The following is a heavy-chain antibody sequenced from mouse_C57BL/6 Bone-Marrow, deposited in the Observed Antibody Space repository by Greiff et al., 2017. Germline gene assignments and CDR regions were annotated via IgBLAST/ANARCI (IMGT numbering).Heavy chain of an antibody. CDR2: IDPSDSYT. Sequence: QVQLQQSGAELVKPGASVKLSCTASGYTFTSYWMQWVKQRPGQGLEWIGEIDPSDSYTNYNQKFKGKATLTVDTSSSTAYMQLSSLTSEDSAVYYCASPTAQATWAWFAYWGQGTRVTVSA. CDR3: ASPTAQATWAWFAY. CDR1: GYTFTSYW. J-gene: IGHJ3*01. V-gene: IGHV1-50*01. D-gene: IGHD3-2*02.